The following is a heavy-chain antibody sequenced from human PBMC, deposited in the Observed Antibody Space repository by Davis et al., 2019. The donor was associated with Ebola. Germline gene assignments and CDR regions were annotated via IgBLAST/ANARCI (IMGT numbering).Heavy chain of an antibody. CDR2: IYYSGST. CDR3: ARGSGDEYSSSWPYYYYGMDV. Sequence: PSETLSLTCTVSGGSIISPSYYWSWIRQPPGKGLEWIGYIYYSGSTNYNPSLKSRVTISVDTSKNQFSLKLSSVTAADTAVYYCARGSGDEYSSSWPYYYYGMDVWGQGTTVTVSS. J-gene: IGHJ6*02. D-gene: IGHD6-13*01. V-gene: IGHV4-61*01. CDR1: GGSIISPSYY.